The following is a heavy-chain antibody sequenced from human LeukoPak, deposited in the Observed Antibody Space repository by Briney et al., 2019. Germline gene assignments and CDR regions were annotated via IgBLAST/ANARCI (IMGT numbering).Heavy chain of an antibody. CDR1: GGTFSSYA. D-gene: IGHD3-22*01. CDR2: IIPILGIA. J-gene: IGHJ3*02. CDR3: ARDYYDSSGPLGAFDI. V-gene: IGHV1-69*04. Sequence: GASVKVSCKASGGTFSSYAISWVRRAPGQGLEWMGRIIPILGIANYAQKFQGRVTITADKSTSTAYMELSSLRSEDTAVYYCARDYYDSSGPLGAFDIWGQGTMVTVSS.